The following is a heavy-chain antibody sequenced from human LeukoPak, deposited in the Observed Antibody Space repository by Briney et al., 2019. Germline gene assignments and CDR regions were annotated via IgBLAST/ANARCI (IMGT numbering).Heavy chain of an antibody. CDR1: GGTFSIYI. D-gene: IGHD6-19*01. CDR3: ARIGIAVAQTYFDY. Sequence: GSSVKVSCKASGGTFSIYIINWVRQAPGQGLEWMGGIIPISGTAKYAQKFQGRVTITADESTSTAYMELSSLRSEDTAVYYCARIGIAVAQTYFDYWGQGTLVTVSS. CDR2: IIPISGTA. V-gene: IGHV1-69*01. J-gene: IGHJ4*02.